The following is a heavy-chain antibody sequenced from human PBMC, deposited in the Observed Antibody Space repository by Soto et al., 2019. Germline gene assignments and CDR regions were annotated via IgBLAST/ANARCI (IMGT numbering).Heavy chain of an antibody. CDR3: ARVSPAAIRVGRYYFDY. J-gene: IGHJ4*02. Sequence: SRTLSLTCTISGGCIRSYYWSWMRQPPAKGLEWIGYIYYSGSTNYNPSLKSRVTISVDTSKNQFSLKLSSVTAADTAVYYCARVSPAAIRVGRYYFDYWGQGTLVTVSS. D-gene: IGHD2-2*01. CDR2: IYYSGST. CDR1: GGCIRSYY. V-gene: IGHV4-59*01.